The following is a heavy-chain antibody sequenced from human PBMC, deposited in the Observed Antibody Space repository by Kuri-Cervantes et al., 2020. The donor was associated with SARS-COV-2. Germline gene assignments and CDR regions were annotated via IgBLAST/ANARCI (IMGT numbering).Heavy chain of an antibody. CDR2: IYYSGSI. Sequence: SETLSLTCTVSGGSISSSSYYWGWIRQPPGKGLEWIGSIYYSGSIYYNPSLKSRVTISVDTSKNQFSLKLSSVTAADTAVYYCARHGLRYYGSGSLTTFDYWGQGTLVTVSS. V-gene: IGHV4-39*01. CDR1: GGSISSSSYY. D-gene: IGHD3-10*01. CDR3: ARHGLRYYGSGSLTTFDY. J-gene: IGHJ4*02.